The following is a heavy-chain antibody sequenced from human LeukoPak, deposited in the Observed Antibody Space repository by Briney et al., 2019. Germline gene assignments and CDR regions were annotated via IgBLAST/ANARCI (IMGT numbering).Heavy chain of an antibody. Sequence: GGSLRLSSAASGFTFSSYGMHWVRQAPGKGLEWVAVIWYDGSNKYYADSVKGRFTISRDNSKNTLYLQMNSLRAEDTAVYYCARDRSAAAARYYYYGMDVWGQGTTVTVSS. D-gene: IGHD6-13*01. CDR1: GFTFSSYG. V-gene: IGHV3-33*01. CDR2: IWYDGSNK. J-gene: IGHJ6*02. CDR3: ARDRSAAAARYYYYGMDV.